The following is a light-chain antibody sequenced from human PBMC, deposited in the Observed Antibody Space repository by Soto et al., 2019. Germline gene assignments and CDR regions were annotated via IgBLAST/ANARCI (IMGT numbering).Light chain of an antibody. CDR2: AAS. V-gene: IGKV1-27*01. J-gene: IGKJ4*01. CDR3: QQSFTTPLT. Sequence: DIQMTQSPSSLSASVGDRVTITCRASPGISNFLAWYQQKPGEVPKLLIYAASTLQSGVPSRFSGSGSGTDFNLTINSLQPEDFATYFCQQSFTTPLTFGGGTKVDIK. CDR1: PGISNF.